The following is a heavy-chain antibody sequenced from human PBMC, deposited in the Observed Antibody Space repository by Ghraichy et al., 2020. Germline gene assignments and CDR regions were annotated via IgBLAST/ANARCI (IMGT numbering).Heavy chain of an antibody. CDR2: IKQDGSEK. Sequence: GGSLRLSCAASGFTFSSYWMSWVRQAPGKGLEWVANIKQDGSEKYYVDSVKGRFTISRDNAKNSLYLQMNSLRAEDTAVYYCAREYVPAGTLRWRVYNWFDPWGQGTLVTVSS. V-gene: IGHV3-7*01. J-gene: IGHJ5*02. CDR3: AREYVPAGTLRWRVYNWFDP. CDR1: GFTFSSYW. D-gene: IGHD2-2*01.